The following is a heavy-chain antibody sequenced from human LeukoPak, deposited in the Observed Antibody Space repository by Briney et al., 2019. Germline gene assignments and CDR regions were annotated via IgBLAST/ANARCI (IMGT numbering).Heavy chain of an antibody. CDR1: GFTVSSNF. CDR3: ARDGYGNNYMDV. J-gene: IGHJ6*03. V-gene: IGHV3-53*01. CDR2: IYSGGTT. Sequence: GGSLRLSCAASGFTVSSNFMSWVRQAPGKGLEWVSVIYSGGTTYDADSVNGRFTISRDNSKNTLPLQMDNLRAEDTAVYYCARDGYGNNYMDVWGKGTTVTVSS. D-gene: IGHD1/OR15-1a*01.